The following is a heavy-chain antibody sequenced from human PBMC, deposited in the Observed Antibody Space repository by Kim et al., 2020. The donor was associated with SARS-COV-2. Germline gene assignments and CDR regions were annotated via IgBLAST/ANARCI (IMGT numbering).Heavy chain of an antibody. CDR2: INHSGST. J-gene: IGHJ6*03. CDR3: ARGTRQWLVRGPYSYYMDV. Sequence: SETLSLTCAVYGGSFSGYYWSWIRQPPGKGLEWIGEINHSGSTNYNPSLKSRVTISVDTSKNQFSLKLSSVTAADTAVYYCARGTRQWLVRGPYSYYMDVWGRGTTVTVSS. D-gene: IGHD6-19*01. V-gene: IGHV4-34*01. CDR1: GGSFSGYY.